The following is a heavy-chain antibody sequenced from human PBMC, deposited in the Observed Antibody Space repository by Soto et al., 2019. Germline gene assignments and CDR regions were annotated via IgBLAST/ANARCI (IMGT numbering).Heavy chain of an antibody. CDR3: ARELAVAGTEGETN. D-gene: IGHD6-19*01. CDR1: GFTFSSYA. Sequence: QVQLVESGGGVVQPGRSLRLSCAASGFTFSSYAMHWVRQAPGKGLAWVAVISYDGSNKYYADSVKGRFTISRDNSKNTLYLQMNSLRAEDTAVYYCARELAVAGTEGETNWGQGTLVTVSS. J-gene: IGHJ4*02. V-gene: IGHV3-30-3*01. CDR2: ISYDGSNK.